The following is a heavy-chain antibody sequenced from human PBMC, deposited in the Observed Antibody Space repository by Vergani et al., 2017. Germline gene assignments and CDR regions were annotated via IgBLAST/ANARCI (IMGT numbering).Heavy chain of an antibody. V-gene: IGHV4-4*02. D-gene: IGHD1-26*01. Sequence: QVHLQESGPGLVKTSGTLSLTCEVPGDFGMRSYWWHWVRQSPEKGLEWIGEINTGGTINYNPSLKSRVSISIATSRSQFSLNLDFVTAADTARYYCARGREDNWYFDLWGRGTLVTVSS. CDR1: GDFGMRSYW. CDR2: INTGGTI. CDR3: ARGREDNWYFDL. J-gene: IGHJ2*01.